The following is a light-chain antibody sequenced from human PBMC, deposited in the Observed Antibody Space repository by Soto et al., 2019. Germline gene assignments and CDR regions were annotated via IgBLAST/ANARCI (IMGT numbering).Light chain of an antibody. CDR2: GAS. J-gene: IGKJ1*01. V-gene: IGKV3-20*01. Sequence: EIVLRQSPGTLSLSPWERATLSCRASQSVSSSYLAWYQQKPGQAPRLLIYGASSRATGIPDRFSGSGSGTDFTLTISRLEPEDFAVYYCQQYGSSPSTFGQGTKVDI. CDR3: QQYGSSPST. CDR1: QSVSSSY.